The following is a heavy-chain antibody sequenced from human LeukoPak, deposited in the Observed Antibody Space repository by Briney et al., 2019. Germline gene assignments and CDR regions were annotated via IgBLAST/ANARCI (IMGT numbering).Heavy chain of an antibody. V-gene: IGHV7-4-1*02. CDR2: INTNTGNP. CDR3: ARVSHYDILTGYREFDY. CDR1: GYTFTSYA. J-gene: IGHJ4*02. Sequence: ASVKVSSKASGYTFTSYAMNWVRQAPGQGLEWMGWINTNTGNPTYAQGFTGRFVFSLDTSVSTAYLQISSLKAEDTAVYYCARVSHYDILTGYREFDYWGQGTLVTVSS. D-gene: IGHD3-9*01.